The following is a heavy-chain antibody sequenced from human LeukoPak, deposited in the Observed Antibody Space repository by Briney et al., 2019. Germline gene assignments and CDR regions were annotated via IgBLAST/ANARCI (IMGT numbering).Heavy chain of an antibody. CDR3: AKASGYSYHYVSGGAFDI. J-gene: IGHJ3*02. V-gene: IGHV3-23*01. CDR2: ISGSGGST. Sequence: PGGSLRLSCAASGYTFSDYAMSWVRQAPGKGLEWVSVISGSGGSTYNADSGKGRFTISRDNSKNTLYLQMNSLRDEDTALYYCAKASGYSYHYVSGGAFDIWGQGTMVTVSS. CDR1: GYTFSDYA. D-gene: IGHD5-18*01.